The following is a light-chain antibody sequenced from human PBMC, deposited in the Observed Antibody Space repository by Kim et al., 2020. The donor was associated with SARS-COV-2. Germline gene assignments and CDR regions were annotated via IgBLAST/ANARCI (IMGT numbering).Light chain of an antibody. Sequence: QSVLTQPPSVSGAPGQRVTLSCTGSSSNIGAGYDVHWYRHLPGTAPKLLIYANDVRPSDVPDRFSGSKSGTSASLAITDLQAEDEADYYCQSYDRSLSAWVFGGGARLTVL. V-gene: IGLV1-40*01. CDR1: SSNIGAGYD. CDR3: QSYDRSLSAWV. CDR2: AND. J-gene: IGLJ3*02.